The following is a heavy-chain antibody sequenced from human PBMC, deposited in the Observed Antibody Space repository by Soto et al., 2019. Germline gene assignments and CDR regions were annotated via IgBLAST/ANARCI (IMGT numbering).Heavy chain of an antibody. V-gene: IGHV3-30-3*01. CDR2: ISYDGSNK. Sequence: PGGSLRLSCAASGFTFSSYAMHWVRQAPGKGPEWVAVISYDGSNKYYADSVKGRFTISRDNSKNTLYLQMNSLRAEDTAVYYCARGRYYYDSSGYYPTKYNWFDPWGQGTLVTVSS. J-gene: IGHJ5*02. CDR3: ARGRYYYDSSGYYPTKYNWFDP. D-gene: IGHD3-22*01. CDR1: GFTFSSYA.